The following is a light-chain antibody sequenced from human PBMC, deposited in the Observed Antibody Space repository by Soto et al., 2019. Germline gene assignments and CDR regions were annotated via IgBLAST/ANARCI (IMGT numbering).Light chain of an antibody. J-gene: IGLJ2*01. CDR1: SSDVGGYNY. CDR3: SSYTSSSTPVV. Sequence: QSALTQPASVSGSPGQSITISCTGTSSDVGGYNYVSWYQQHPGKAPKLMIYDVSNRPSGVSNRFSGSKSGNTASLTISGLQAEEVADYYCSSYTSSSTPVVFGGGTKLTVL. V-gene: IGLV2-14*01. CDR2: DVS.